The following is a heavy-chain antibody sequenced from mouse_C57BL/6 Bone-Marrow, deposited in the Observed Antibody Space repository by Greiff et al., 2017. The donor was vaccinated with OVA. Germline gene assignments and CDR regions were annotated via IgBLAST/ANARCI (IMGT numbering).Heavy chain of an antibody. Sequence: EVQLQQSGPVLVKPGASVKMSCKASGYTFTDYYMNWVKQSHGKSLEWIGVINPYNGGTSYNQKFKGKATLTVDKSSSTAYMELNSLTSEDSAVDYCARYYYGSSYVGFAYWGQGTLVTVSA. CDR1: GYTFTDYY. CDR2: INPYNGGT. J-gene: IGHJ3*01. CDR3: ARYYYGSSYVGFAY. V-gene: IGHV1-19*01. D-gene: IGHD1-1*01.